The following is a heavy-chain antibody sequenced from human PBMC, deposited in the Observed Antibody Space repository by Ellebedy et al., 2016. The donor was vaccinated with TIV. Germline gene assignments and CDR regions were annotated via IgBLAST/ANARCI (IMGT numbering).Heavy chain of an antibody. Sequence: AASVKVSCKASGYTFTNYGIPWVRQAPGQGLEWMGWISPHNGNTIYAQKFQGRVTMTTDTPTSTAYMEMRSLRSDDTAQFYCTRDWPYYDSGTVKGWFDAWGQGTLVTVSS. D-gene: IGHD3-16*01. V-gene: IGHV1-18*04. CDR3: TRDWPYYDSGTVKGWFDA. J-gene: IGHJ5*02. CDR2: ISPHNGNT. CDR1: GYTFTNYG.